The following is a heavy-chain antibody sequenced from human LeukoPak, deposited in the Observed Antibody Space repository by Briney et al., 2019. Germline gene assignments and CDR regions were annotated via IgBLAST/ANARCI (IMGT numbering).Heavy chain of an antibody. V-gene: IGHV3-23*01. J-gene: IGHJ4*02. Sequence: GGTLRLSCAGSGFTFSNYGMSWVRQAPGKGLEWVSTISGSGGSTYYADSVKGRFTISRDNSKNTLYLQMNSLRAEDTAVYYCAKPLWFEELLPYWGQGTLVTVSS. D-gene: IGHD3-10*01. CDR3: AKPLWFEELLPY. CDR2: ISGSGGST. CDR1: GFTFSNYG.